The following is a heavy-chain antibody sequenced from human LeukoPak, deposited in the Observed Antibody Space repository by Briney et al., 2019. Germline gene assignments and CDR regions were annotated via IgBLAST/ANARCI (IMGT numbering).Heavy chain of an antibody. D-gene: IGHD1-26*01. CDR2: ICHSVST. J-gene: IGHJ4*02. CDR3: ARGSYYAPYYFDY. V-gene: IGHV4-39*01. CDR1: GDSVSSSTYY. Sequence: SETLSLTCTVSGDSVSSSTYYWDWIRQPPGKGLEWIGNICHSVSTYYNPSLRSRVTISVDTSKNQFSLKLSSVTAADTAVYYCARGSYYAPYYFDYWGQGTLVTVSS.